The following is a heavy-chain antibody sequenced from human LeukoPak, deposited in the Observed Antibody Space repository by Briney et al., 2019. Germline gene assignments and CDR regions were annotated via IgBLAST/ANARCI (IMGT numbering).Heavy chain of an antibody. Sequence: GGSLRLSCAASGFDFSSYAMHWVRQAPDKGLEWVALIYYDGTNKYYAESVKGRFTISRDNSKNTLYLQKNSLRAEDTAVYYCARDAEKASFSGGSLSSSGQGTPVTVSS. CDR3: ARDAEKASFSGGSLSS. CDR1: GFDFSSYA. V-gene: IGHV3-33*01. J-gene: IGHJ5*02. D-gene: IGHD2-15*01. CDR2: IYYDGTNK.